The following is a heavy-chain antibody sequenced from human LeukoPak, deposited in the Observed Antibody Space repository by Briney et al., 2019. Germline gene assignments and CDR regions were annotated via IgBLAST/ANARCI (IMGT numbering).Heavy chain of an antibody. V-gene: IGHV3-11*04. Sequence: PGGSLRLTCAASGFTFSDYYMNWIRQAPGKGLEWVSYISSSGDTIYYADSVKGRFTISRDNAKNSLYLQMNSLSSEDTAVYYCARESGGQGGQGTLVTVSS. CDR1: GFTFSDYY. J-gene: IGHJ4*02. CDR3: ARESGGQ. CDR2: ISSSGDTI. D-gene: IGHD3-3*01.